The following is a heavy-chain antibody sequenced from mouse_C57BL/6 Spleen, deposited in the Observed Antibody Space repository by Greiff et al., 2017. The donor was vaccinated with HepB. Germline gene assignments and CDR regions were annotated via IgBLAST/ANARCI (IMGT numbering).Heavy chain of an antibody. CDR2: FYPGSGSI. CDR1: GYTFTEYT. CDR3: ARHEAPYDGYYSWFAY. Sequence: VQLQQSGAELVKPGASVKLSCKASGYTFTEYTIHWVKQRSGKGLEWIGWFYPGSGSIKYNEKFKDKATLTADKSSSTVYMELSRLTSEDSAVYFCARHEAPYDGYYSWFAYWGQGTLVTVSA. V-gene: IGHV1-62-2*01. J-gene: IGHJ3*01. D-gene: IGHD2-3*01.